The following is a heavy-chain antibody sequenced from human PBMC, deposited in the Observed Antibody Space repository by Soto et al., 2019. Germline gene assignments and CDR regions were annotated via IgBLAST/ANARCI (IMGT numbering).Heavy chain of an antibody. V-gene: IGHV1-69*13. Sequence: GASVKVFCKASGGTFSSYAISWVRQAPGQGLEWMGGIIPIFGTANYAQKFQGRVTITADESTSTAYMELSSLRSEDTAVYYCAREAGNFVVVPAAEDYYYYYGMDVWGQGTTVTVSS. J-gene: IGHJ6*02. CDR3: AREAGNFVVVPAAEDYYYYYGMDV. CDR2: IIPIFGTA. D-gene: IGHD2-2*01. CDR1: GGTFSSYA.